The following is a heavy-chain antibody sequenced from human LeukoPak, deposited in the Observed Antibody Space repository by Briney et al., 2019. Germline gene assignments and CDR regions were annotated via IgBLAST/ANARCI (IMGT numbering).Heavy chain of an antibody. CDR1: GGSISSSSYY. Sequence: SETLSLTCTVSGGSISSSSYYWGWIRQPPGKGLEWIGSIYYSGSTYYNPSLKSRVTMSVDTSKNQFSLKLSSVTAADTAVYYCARAPLTDIVVVVAAPGAFDIWGQGTMVTVSS. J-gene: IGHJ3*02. CDR2: IYYSGST. D-gene: IGHD2-15*01. CDR3: ARAPLTDIVVVVAAPGAFDI. V-gene: IGHV4-39*01.